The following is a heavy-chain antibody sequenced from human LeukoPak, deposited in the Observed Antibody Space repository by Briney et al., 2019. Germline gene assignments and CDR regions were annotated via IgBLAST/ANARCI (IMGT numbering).Heavy chain of an antibody. D-gene: IGHD6-13*01. J-gene: IGHJ3*02. V-gene: IGHV1-2*02. CDR1: GYTFTGYY. CDR2: INPNSGGT. CDR3: ARVQVAAGTDAFDI. Sequence: GASVNVSCKASGYTFTGYYMHWVRQAPGQGLEWMGWINPNSGGTNYAQKFQGRVTMTRDTSISTAYMELSRLRSDDTAVYYCARVQVAAGTDAFDIWGQGTMVTVSS.